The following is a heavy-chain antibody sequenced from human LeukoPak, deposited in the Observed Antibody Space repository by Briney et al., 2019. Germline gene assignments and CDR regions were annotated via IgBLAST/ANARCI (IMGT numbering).Heavy chain of an antibody. D-gene: IGHD6-13*01. J-gene: IGHJ4*02. V-gene: IGHV3-30*03. Sequence: GRSLRLSCAASGFTFSSYGMHWIRQAPGKGLEWVAVISYDGSNKYYADSVKGRFTISRDNSKNTLYLQMKSLRAEDTAVYYCAHSSSLIWGQGTLVTVSS. CDR2: ISYDGSNK. CDR1: GFTFSSYG. CDR3: AHSSSLI.